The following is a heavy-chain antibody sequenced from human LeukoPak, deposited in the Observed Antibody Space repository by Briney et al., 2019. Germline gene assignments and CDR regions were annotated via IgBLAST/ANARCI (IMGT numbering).Heavy chain of an antibody. D-gene: IGHD2-21*02. CDR3: ARLCSGGDCYHAFDI. CDR2: IYYSGST. Sequence: PSETLSLTCTVSGGSIGSYYWSWIRQPPGKGLEWIGHIYYSGSTNYNPSLKSRVTISVDTSKNQFSLKLSSVTAADTAVYYCARLCSGGDCYHAFDIWGQGTMVTVSS. J-gene: IGHJ3*02. V-gene: IGHV4-59*08. CDR1: GGSIGSYY.